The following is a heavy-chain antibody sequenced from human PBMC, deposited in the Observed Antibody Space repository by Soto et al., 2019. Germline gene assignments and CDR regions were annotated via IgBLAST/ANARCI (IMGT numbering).Heavy chain of an antibody. V-gene: IGHV3-7*01. CDR2: INQDGGVR. J-gene: IGHJ4*02. D-gene: IGHD3-10*01. CDR3: ATHYQAY. CDR1: GFTFSSNR. Sequence: EVQLVESGGGLVQPGGSLRLSCAASGFTFSSNRMIWVRQAPGKGLEWVAKINQDGGVRYYVDSVKGRFTISRDNAKNSLYLQMNSLRAEDTAVYYCATHYQAYWGQGTLVTVSS.